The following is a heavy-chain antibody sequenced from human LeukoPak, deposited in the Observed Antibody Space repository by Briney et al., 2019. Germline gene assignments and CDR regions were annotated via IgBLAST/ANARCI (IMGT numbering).Heavy chain of an antibody. J-gene: IGHJ5*02. CDR2: MNPNSGNT. CDR3: ARGVTGRAPYDFWSGTQKRWFDP. CDR1: GYTFTSYD. V-gene: IGHV1-8*03. Sequence: ASVKVSCKASGYTFTSYDINWVRQATGQGLEWMGWMNPNSGNTGYAQKFQGRVTITRNTSISTAYMELSSLRSEDTAVYYCARGVTGRAPYDFWSGTQKRWFDPWGQGTLVTVSS. D-gene: IGHD3-3*01.